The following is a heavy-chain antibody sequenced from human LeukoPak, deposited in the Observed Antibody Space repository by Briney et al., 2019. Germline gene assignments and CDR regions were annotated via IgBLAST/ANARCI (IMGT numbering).Heavy chain of an antibody. D-gene: IGHD3-10*01. CDR2: IYYSGST. Sequence: SETLSLTCTVSGDSISSYYCSWIRQPPGKGPEWIGYIYYSGSTSYNPSLKSRVTISVDTSKNQFSLKLSSVTAADTAVYYCARGGYYGSGNDFRFDPWGRGTLVTVSS. V-gene: IGHV4-59*01. J-gene: IGHJ5*02. CDR1: GDSISSYY. CDR3: ARGGYYGSGNDFRFDP.